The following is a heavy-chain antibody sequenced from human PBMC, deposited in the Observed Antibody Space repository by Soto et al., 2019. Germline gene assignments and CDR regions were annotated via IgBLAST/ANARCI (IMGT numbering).Heavy chain of an antibody. CDR3: ARRIWDIEVVVASTRAAFDV. V-gene: IGHV3-48*03. D-gene: IGHD2-15*01. J-gene: IGHJ3*01. Sequence: GGSLRLSCAASGFTLRSYEMHWVCQAPGKGLEWVSYISSSGTNIYFADSVKGRFTISRDSAKNSLYLQMNSLSAEDTAVYFCARRIWDIEVVVASTRAAFDVWGQGTMVTVSS. CDR2: ISSSGTNI. CDR1: GFTLRSYE.